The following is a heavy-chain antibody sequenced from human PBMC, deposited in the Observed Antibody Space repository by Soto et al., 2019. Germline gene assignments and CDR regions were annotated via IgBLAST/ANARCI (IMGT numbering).Heavy chain of an antibody. D-gene: IGHD3-22*01. CDR2: VYYSGST. J-gene: IGHJ4*02. CDR1: GGSISSSTYY. CDR3: ARHQYYSDCSGYTLDY. Sequence: PSETLSLTCTVSGGSISSSTYYWGWIRQPPGKGLEWIGSVYYSGSTYYNPSLKSRVTISVDTSNNQFSLKLNSVTDADTAVYYCARHQYYSDCSGYTLDYWGQGTLVTVSS. V-gene: IGHV4-39*01.